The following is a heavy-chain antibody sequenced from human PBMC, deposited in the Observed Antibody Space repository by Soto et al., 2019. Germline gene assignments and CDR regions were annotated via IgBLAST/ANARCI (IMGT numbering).Heavy chain of an antibody. CDR1: GFTFSDYT. V-gene: IGHV3-23*03. CDR3: ARRTEGYFGY. Sequence: EVQLLESGGGLVQPGGSLTLSCAASGFTFSDYTMSWVRQAPGKVLECISVILSDHKTYYAGSVRGRFTISRDNSKNTLYLERNSLRAEDTAVYYCARRTEGYFGYWGQGALVTVSS. CDR2: ILSDHKT. J-gene: IGHJ4*02.